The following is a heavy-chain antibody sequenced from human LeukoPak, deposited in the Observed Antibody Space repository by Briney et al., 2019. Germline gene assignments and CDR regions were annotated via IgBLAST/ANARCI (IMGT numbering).Heavy chain of an antibody. D-gene: IGHD3-22*01. V-gene: IGHV1-8*03. CDR3: ARATPWNYYASSHYYFDN. CDR1: GYTFTSYD. CDR2: MNPNSGNT. J-gene: IGHJ4*02. Sequence: ASVKVSDKASGYTFTSYDINWVRQATGQGLEWMGWMNPNSGNTGYAQKFQGRVIIMTNTSISTAYMELSSLRSEDTAVYYCARATPWNYYASSHYYFDNWGQGELLTVSS.